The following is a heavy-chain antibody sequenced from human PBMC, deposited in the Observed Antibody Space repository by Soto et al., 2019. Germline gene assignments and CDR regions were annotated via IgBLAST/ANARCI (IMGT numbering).Heavy chain of an antibody. V-gene: IGHV4-59*08. CDR3: ARAPITLVRGLSWFDP. CDR2: IYYSGST. CDR1: GGSISSYY. Sequence: SQTLSLTCTVSGGSISSYYWSWIRQPPGKGLEWIGYIYYSGSTNYNPSLKSRVTISVDTSKNQFSLKLSPVTAADTAVYYCARAPITLVRGLSWFDPCGEGTLVTVSS. D-gene: IGHD3-10*01. J-gene: IGHJ5*02.